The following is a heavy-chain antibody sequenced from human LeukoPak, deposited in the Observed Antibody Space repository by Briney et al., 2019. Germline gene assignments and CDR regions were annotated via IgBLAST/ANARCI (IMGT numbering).Heavy chain of an antibody. CDR1: GYTFTSYG. J-gene: IGHJ6*03. CDR3: ARATQYQLPYPNYYYYMDV. V-gene: IGHV1-18*01. Sequence: ASVKVSCKASGYTFTSYGISWVRQAPGQGLEWMGWISAYNGNTNYAQKLQGRITMTTDTSTSTAYMELRSLRSDDTAVYYCARATQYQLPYPNYYYYMDVWGKGTTVTVSS. CDR2: ISAYNGNT. D-gene: IGHD2-2*02.